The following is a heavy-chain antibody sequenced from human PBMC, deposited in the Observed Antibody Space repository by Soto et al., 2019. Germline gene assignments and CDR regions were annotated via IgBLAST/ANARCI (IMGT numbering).Heavy chain of an antibody. V-gene: IGHV3-23*01. CDR1: GFAFSSYA. J-gene: IGHJ6*02. Sequence: SLRLSCAASGFAFSSYAMSWVRQAPGKGLEWVSGIDTSGGSTYYADSVKGRFTISRDSSKNTLTLHMNSLRAGDTAVYYCAKLAYSGSFTWAYYYYALDVWGQGTTVTVSS. CDR2: IDTSGGST. CDR3: AKLAYSGSFTWAYYYYALDV. D-gene: IGHD1-26*01.